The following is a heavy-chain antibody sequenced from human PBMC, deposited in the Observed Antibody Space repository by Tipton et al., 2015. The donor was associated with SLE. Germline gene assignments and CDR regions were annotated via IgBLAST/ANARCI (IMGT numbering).Heavy chain of an antibody. Sequence: TLSLTCTVSDYSITSGYYWGWIRQPPGKGLEWIGTIYHSGSTYYNPSLKSRVAISVDTSKNQFSLKLRSVTAADTAVYYCARQVGGQWLVRTAFDYWGQGTLVTVSS. D-gene: IGHD6-19*01. CDR2: IYHSGST. CDR3: ARQVGGQWLVRTAFDY. J-gene: IGHJ4*02. CDR1: DYSITSGYY. V-gene: IGHV4-38-2*02.